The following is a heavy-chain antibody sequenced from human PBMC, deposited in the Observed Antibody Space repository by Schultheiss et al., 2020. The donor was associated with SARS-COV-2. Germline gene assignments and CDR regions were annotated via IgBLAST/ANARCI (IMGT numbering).Heavy chain of an antibody. CDR1: GFTFSSYE. J-gene: IGHJ5*02. D-gene: IGHD4-11*01. V-gene: IGHV3-48*03. CDR2: ISSSGSTI. CDR3: ARHYSNYYNWFDP. Sequence: GGSLRLSCAASGFTFSSYEMNWVRQAPGKGLEWVSYISSSGSTIYYADSVKGRFTISRDNAKNSLYLQMNSLRAEDTAVYYCARHYSNYYNWFDPWGQGTLVTVSS.